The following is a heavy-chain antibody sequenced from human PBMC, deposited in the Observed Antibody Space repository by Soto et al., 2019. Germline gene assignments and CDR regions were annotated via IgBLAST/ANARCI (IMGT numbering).Heavy chain of an antibody. V-gene: IGHV4-34*01. CDR3: GGQDYGAKGYYFEN. CDR1: GGSFSGYY. CDR2: INHSGRT. J-gene: IGHJ4*02. D-gene: IGHD4-17*01. Sequence: SETLSLTCAVYGGSFSGYYWSWIRQPPGKGLEWIGEINHSGRTNYNPSLKSQDTKSEDTSKTQFSLKMNSVTAADTAVYFCGGQDYGAKGYYFENWGQGALVTVSS.